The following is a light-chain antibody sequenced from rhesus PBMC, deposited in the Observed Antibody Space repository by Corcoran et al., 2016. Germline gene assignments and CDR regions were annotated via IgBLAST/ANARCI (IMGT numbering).Light chain of an antibody. J-gene: IGLJ1*01. V-gene: IGLV2-13*03. CDR3: HSYASSGTYI. CDR1: SSDIGGYNR. CDR2: EVR. Sequence: QAAPTQSPSVSGSPGPSATIACTGTSSDIGGYNRVSWYQQYPGKAPKFLIYEVRKRPSGVSDRFSGSKSGNTASLTISGLQAEDEADYYCHSYASSGTYIFGSGTRLTVL.